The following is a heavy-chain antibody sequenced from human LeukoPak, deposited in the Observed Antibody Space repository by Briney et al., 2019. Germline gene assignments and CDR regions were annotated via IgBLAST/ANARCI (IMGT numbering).Heavy chain of an antibody. J-gene: IGHJ4*02. CDR1: GYTFTSYA. Sequence: APVTVSCTASGYTFTSYAISWVRQAPGQGLEWMGWISAYNGNTNYARTLQGRVTMTTDTSTSTAYMELRSLRSDDTAVYYCARDKSIEVSSSRDYWGQGTLVTVSS. CDR2: ISAYNGNT. CDR3: ARDKSIEVSSSRDY. D-gene: IGHD6-13*01. V-gene: IGHV1-18*04.